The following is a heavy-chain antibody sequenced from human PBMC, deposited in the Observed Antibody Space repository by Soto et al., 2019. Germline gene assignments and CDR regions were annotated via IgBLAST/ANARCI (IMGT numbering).Heavy chain of an antibody. D-gene: IGHD3-10*01. CDR3: ARLGHMVRGVIAYYYGMDV. CDR1: GYTFTSYA. CDR2: ISAYNGNT. V-gene: IGHV1-18*04. Sequence: QVQLVQSGAEVKKPGASVKVSCKASGYTFTSYAISWVRQAPGQGLEWMGCISAYNGNTNYAQKLQGRVTMTTDTSTSTAYMELRSLRCDDTAVYYCARLGHMVRGVIAYYYGMDVWGQGTTVTVSS. J-gene: IGHJ6*02.